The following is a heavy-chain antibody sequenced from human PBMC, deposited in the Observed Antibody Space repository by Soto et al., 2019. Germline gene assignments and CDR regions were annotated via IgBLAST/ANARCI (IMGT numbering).Heavy chain of an antibody. CDR1: GFTFSSYG. D-gene: IGHD3-10*01. J-gene: IGHJ4*02. CDR3: AKDPTYYYHRSGSLKTRPD. V-gene: IGHV3-30*18. CDR2: ISYDGNNK. Sequence: WGSLRLSCASSGFTFSSYGMHWVRPAPGKGLQWVAVISYDGNNKYYADSVKGRFTISRDNSKNTLYLQMNSLRAEDTAVYYCAKDPTYYYHRSGSLKTRPDWGQGTLVTVSS.